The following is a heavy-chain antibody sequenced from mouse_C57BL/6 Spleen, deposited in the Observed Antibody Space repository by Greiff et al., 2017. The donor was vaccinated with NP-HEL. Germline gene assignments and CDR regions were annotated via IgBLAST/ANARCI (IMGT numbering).Heavy chain of an antibody. CDR2: IRLKSDNYAT. D-gene: IGHD2-1*01. CDR3: IYGNYEDLFDY. V-gene: IGHV6-3*01. J-gene: IGHJ2*01. CDR1: GFTFSNYW. Sequence: EVQRVESGGGLVQPGGSMKLSCVASGFTFSNYWMNWVRQSPEKGLEWVAQIRLKSDNYATHYAESVKGRFTISRDDSKSSVYLQMNNLRAEDTGIYYCIYGNYEDLFDYWGKGTTLTVSS.